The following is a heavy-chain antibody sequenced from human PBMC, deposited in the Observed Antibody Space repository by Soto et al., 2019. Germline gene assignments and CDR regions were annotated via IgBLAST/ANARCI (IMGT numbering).Heavy chain of an antibody. D-gene: IGHD6-13*01. J-gene: IGHJ3*02. CDR2: IYPGDSDT. CDR1: GYSFTSYW. Sequence: PGESLKISCKGSGYSFTSYWSGWVRQMPGKGLEWMGIIYPGDSDTRYSPSFQGQVTISADKSISTAYLQWSSLKASDTAMYYCARQSLAAAATGAFDIWGQGTMVTVSS. V-gene: IGHV5-51*01. CDR3: ARQSLAAAATGAFDI.